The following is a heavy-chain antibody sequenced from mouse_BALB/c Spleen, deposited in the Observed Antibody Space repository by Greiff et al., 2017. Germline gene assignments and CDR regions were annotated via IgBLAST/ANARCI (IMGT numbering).Heavy chain of an antibody. V-gene: IGHV3-2*02. J-gene: IGHJ2*01. CDR3: ARYASAPPYDYFDY. CDR2: ISYSGST. Sequence: EVKLQESGPGLVKPSQSLSLTCTVTGYSITSDYAWNWIRQFPGNKLEWMGYISYSGSTSYNPSLKSRISITRDTSKNQFFLQLNSVTTEDTATYYCARYASAPPYDYFDYWGQGTTLTVSS. CDR1: GYSITSDYA. D-gene: IGHD2-3*01.